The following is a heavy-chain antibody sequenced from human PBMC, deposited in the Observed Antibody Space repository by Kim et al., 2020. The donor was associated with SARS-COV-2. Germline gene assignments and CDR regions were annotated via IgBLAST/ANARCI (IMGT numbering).Heavy chain of an antibody. D-gene: IGHD2-8*01. V-gene: IGHV3-7*01. CDR3: ARGGVYATDNFDY. J-gene: IGHJ4*02. CDR2: IKQDGSEK. CDR1: GFTFSSYW. Sequence: GGSLRLSCAASGFTFSSYWMSWVRQAPGKGLEWVANIKQDGSEKYYVDSVKGRFTISRDNAKNSLYLQMNSLRAEDTAVYYCARGGVYATDNFDYWGQGTLVTVSS.